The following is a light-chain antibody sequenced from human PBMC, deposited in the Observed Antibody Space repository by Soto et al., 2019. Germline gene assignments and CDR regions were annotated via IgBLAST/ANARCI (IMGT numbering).Light chain of an antibody. CDR3: QKYNSAPQT. CDR2: AAS. Sequence: IWMTQSPSLLSASTGDRVTITCRASQGISNYLAWYQQKPGKVPKLLIYAASTLQSGVPSRFSGSGSGTDFTLTISSLQPEDVATYYCQKYNSAPQTFGQGTKVDNK. J-gene: IGKJ1*01. V-gene: IGKV1-27*01. CDR1: QGISNY.